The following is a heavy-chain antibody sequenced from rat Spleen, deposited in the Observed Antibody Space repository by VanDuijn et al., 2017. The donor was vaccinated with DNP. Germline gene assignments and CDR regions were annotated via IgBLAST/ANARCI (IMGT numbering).Heavy chain of an antibody. CDR1: GFTFSDYY. CDR2: ISYDGGST. J-gene: IGHJ4*01. Sequence: EVQLVESDGGLVQPGRSLKLSCAVSGFTFSDYYMAWVRQAPTKGLEWVASISYDGGSTYYRDSVKGRFTISRDNAKSTLYLQMDSLRSEDTATYYCARHRTIMPYYYAMDAWGQGASVTVSS. CDR3: ARHRTIMPYYYAMDA. V-gene: IGHV5-20*01. D-gene: IGHD1-5*01.